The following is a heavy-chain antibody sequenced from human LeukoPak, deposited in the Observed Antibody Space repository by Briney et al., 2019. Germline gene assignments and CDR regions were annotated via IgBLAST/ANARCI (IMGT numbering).Heavy chain of an antibody. V-gene: IGHV4-59*08. D-gene: IGHD3-10*01. CDR3: ARHRGTMFRGVITPRYYFDY. CDR1: GGSFSGYY. J-gene: IGHJ4*02. Sequence: SETLSLTCAVYGGSFSGYYWSWIRQPPGKGLEWVGYIYYSGSTNYNPSPKSRVTISVDTSKNQFSLKLSSLTAADTAVYYCARHRGTMFRGVITPRYYFDYWGQGNLVTVSS. CDR2: IYYSGST.